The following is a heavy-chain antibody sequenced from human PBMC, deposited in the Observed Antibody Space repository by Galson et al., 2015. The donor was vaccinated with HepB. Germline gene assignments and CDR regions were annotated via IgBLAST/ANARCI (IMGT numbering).Heavy chain of an antibody. J-gene: IGHJ5*02. V-gene: IGHV1-18*04. D-gene: IGHD2-15*01. Sequence: SVKVSCKAPGYTFTSYGLNWVRQAPGQGLEWLGWISPYSGNTNYAQKLQGRVTLTTDTSTTTAYMELRSLRSDDTAVYYCARENLGYCSGGSCSTNWFDPWGQGTLVTVSS. CDR2: ISPYSGNT. CDR3: ARENLGYCSGGSCSTNWFDP. CDR1: GYTFTSYG.